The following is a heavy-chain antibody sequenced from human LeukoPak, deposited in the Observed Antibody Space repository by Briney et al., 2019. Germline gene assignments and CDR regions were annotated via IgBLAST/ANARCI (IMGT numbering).Heavy chain of an antibody. J-gene: IGHJ4*02. CDR2: IYSGGST. CDR3: ASPSPYYDSSGYYYGFLYY. V-gene: IGHV3-53*01. CDR1: GFTVSSNY. D-gene: IGHD3-22*01. Sequence: PGGSLRLSCAASGFTVSSNYMSWVRQAPGKGLEWVSVIYSGGSTYYADSVKGRFTISRDNSKNTLYLQMNSLRAEDTAVYYCASPSPYYDSSGYYYGFLYYWGQGTLVTVSS.